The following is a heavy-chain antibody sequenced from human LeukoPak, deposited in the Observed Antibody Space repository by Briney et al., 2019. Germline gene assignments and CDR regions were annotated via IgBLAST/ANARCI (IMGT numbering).Heavy chain of an antibody. V-gene: IGHV1-18*01. CDR2: ISAYNGNT. CDR3: ARAYYDSSGFCDY. J-gene: IGHJ4*02. Sequence: GASVKVSCKASGYTFTSYGISWVRQAPGQGLEWMGWISAYNGNTNFAQKLQGRVTMTTDTSTSTAYIELRSLRSDDTAVYYCARAYYDSSGFCDYWGQGTLVTVSS. D-gene: IGHD3-22*01. CDR1: GYTFTSYG.